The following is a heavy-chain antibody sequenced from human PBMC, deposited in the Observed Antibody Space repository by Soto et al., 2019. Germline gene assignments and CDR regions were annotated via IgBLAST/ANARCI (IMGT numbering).Heavy chain of an antibody. V-gene: IGHV1-24*01. J-gene: IGHJ5*02. CDR1: GYTLTELS. Sequence: QVQLVQSGAEVKKPGASVKVSCKVSGYTLTELSMHWVRQAPGKGLEWMGGFDPEDGETIYAQKFQGRVTMTEDTSTDTAYMELSSLRSEDTAVYYCATTKRVVRGVMGYNWFDPWGQGTLVTVSS. CDR2: FDPEDGET. D-gene: IGHD3-10*01. CDR3: ATTKRVVRGVMGYNWFDP.